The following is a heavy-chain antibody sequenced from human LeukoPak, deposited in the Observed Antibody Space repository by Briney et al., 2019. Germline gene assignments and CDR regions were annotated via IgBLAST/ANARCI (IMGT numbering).Heavy chain of an antibody. Sequence: SSETLSLTCTVSGGSISSSSYYWGWIRQPPGKGLEWIGSIYYSGSTYYNPSLKSRVTISVDTSKNQFSLKLSSVTAADTAAYYCASGYYLGYWGQGTLVTVSS. CDR2: IYYSGST. CDR1: GGSISSSSYY. D-gene: IGHD3-3*01. V-gene: IGHV4-39*07. J-gene: IGHJ4*02. CDR3: ASGYYLGY.